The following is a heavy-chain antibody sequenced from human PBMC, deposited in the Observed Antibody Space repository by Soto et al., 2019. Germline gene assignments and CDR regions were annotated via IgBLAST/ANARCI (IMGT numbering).Heavy chain of an antibody. D-gene: IGHD3-10*01. CDR3: ARDTGEQQASGDNWFDP. Sequence: QVQLQESGPGLVKPSQTLSLTCTVSGGSISSGGYYWSWIRQHPGKGLEWIGYIYYSGSTYYNPSLKSRVTIAVDTSKNQFSLKLSSVTAADTAVYYCARDTGEQQASGDNWFDPWGQGTLVTVSS. CDR1: GGSISSGGYY. J-gene: IGHJ5*02. V-gene: IGHV4-31*03. CDR2: IYYSGST.